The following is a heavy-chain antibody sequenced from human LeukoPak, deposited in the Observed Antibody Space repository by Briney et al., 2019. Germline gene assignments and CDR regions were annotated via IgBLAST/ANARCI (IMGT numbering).Heavy chain of an antibody. CDR2: IYYSGST. Sequence: SETLSLTCTVSGGSISSYYWSWIRQPPGKGLEWIGYIYYSGSTNYNPSLKSRVTMSVDTSKNQFSLKLTSVTAADTAVYYCARDRSSAVAGYHFDNWGQGTLVTVSS. V-gene: IGHV4-59*12. CDR3: ARDRSSAVAGYHFDN. D-gene: IGHD6-19*01. CDR1: GGSISSYY. J-gene: IGHJ4*02.